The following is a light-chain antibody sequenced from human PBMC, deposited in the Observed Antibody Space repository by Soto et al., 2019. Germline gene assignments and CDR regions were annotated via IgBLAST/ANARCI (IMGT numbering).Light chain of an antibody. CDR2: GAS. J-gene: IGKJ5*01. CDR3: HQYNNWRT. CDR1: QSVSSN. Sequence: EIVMTQSPATLSVSPGESATLSCRASQSVSSNLAWYQQKPGQAPRLLIYGASARATGIPDRFSGSGAGTEFTLTISSLQSEDFAVYYCHQYNNWRTFGQGTRLEIK. V-gene: IGKV3-15*01.